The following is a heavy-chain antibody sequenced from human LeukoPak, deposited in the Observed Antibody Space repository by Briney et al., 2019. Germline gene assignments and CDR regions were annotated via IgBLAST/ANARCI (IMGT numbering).Heavy chain of an antibody. CDR3: ARRSTNYDLWRGYYFHDGFDI. CDR1: GGTFSSYA. J-gene: IGHJ3*02. D-gene: IGHD3-3*01. Sequence: SVKVSCKASGGTFSSYAISWLRQAPGQGLEWMGGIIPIFGTANHAQKFQVRVTITADEPTSTAYMELSSLRSEDTAVYYCARRSTNYDLWRGYYFHDGFDIWGQGTMVTVA. CDR2: IIPIFGTA. V-gene: IGHV1-69*13.